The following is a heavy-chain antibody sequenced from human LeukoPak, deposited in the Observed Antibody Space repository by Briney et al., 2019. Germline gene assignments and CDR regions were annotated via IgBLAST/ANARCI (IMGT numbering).Heavy chain of an antibody. V-gene: IGHV3-21*01. Sequence: GGSLRLSCAASGFTFSSYSMNWVRQAPGKGLEWVSSISSRSSYIYYADSVKGRFTISRDNAKNSLYLQMNSLRAEDTAVYYCARDSSAIGAFDIWGQGTMVTVSS. D-gene: IGHD2-21*01. CDR2: ISSRSSYI. J-gene: IGHJ3*02. CDR3: ARDSSAIGAFDI. CDR1: GFTFSSYS.